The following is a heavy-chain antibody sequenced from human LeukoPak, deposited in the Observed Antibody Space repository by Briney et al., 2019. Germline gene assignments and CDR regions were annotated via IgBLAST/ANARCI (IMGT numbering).Heavy chain of an antibody. J-gene: IGHJ4*02. Sequence: GGSLRLSCAASGFTFSRYSMSWVRQAPGKGLKWLSFVSSGSASVDYADSVKGRFTISRDNAKNSLYLQMNSLTVEDTAVYYCASGGSYFDYWGQGTLVTVSS. CDR3: ASGGSYFDY. V-gene: IGHV3-48*04. CDR2: VSSGSASV. CDR1: GFTFSRYS. D-gene: IGHD3-10*01.